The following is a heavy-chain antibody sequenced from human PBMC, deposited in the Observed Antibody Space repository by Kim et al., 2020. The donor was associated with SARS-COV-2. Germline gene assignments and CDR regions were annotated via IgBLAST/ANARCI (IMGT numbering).Heavy chain of an antibody. J-gene: IGHJ4*02. V-gene: IGHV3-33*01. Sequence: GGSLRLSCAASGFSFSTYGMHWVRQAPGKGLEWVAIIWYDGSNKYYADSVKGRFTISRDNPKNTLYLQMNSLRAEDTAVYYCARADPDYGFDYWGQGTLVTVSS. CDR2: IWYDGSNK. D-gene: IGHD4-17*01. CDR1: GFSFSTYG. CDR3: ARADPDYGFDY.